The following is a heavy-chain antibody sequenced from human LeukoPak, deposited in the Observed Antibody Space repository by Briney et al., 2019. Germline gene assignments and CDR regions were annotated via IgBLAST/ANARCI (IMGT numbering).Heavy chain of an antibody. Sequence: PGGSLRLSCAASGFTFSSYEMNWVRQAPGNGLEWVSYISSSGSTIYYADSVKGRFTISRDNAKNSLYLQMNSLRAEDTAVYYCARVDRDGYNYVDYWGQGTLVTVSS. V-gene: IGHV3-48*03. J-gene: IGHJ4*02. CDR3: ARVDRDGYNYVDY. D-gene: IGHD5-24*01. CDR2: ISSSGSTI. CDR1: GFTFSSYE.